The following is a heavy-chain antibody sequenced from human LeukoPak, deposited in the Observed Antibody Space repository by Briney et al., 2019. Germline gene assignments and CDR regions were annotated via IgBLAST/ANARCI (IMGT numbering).Heavy chain of an antibody. D-gene: IGHD3-10*01. J-gene: IGHJ4*02. CDR2: ITGGGDST. CDR3: AKDRVSGRLSFFDS. V-gene: IGHV3-23*01. Sequence: GSLRLSCAAPGLTVGINYMSWVRQAPGKGLEWVSTITGGGDSTYYADSVKGRFAISRDNSKSTLYLQMSSLRAEDTAVYYCAKDRVSGRLSFFDSWGQGTLVTVSS. CDR1: GLTVGINY.